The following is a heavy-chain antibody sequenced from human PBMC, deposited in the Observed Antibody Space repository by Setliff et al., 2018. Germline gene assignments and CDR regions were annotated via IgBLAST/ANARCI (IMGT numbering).Heavy chain of an antibody. CDR1: GFTFSFYS. V-gene: IGHV3-48*01. D-gene: IGHD4-17*01. CDR3: ARGHPHDYGNYVDY. CDR2: ISSGSNSI. Sequence: LSLSCAASGFTFSFYSMNWVRQAPGKGLEWISYISSGSNSIDYADSVKGRFTIFRDNSRNTLYLQLNSLRAEDTAVYYCARGHPHDYGNYVDYWGQGTLVTVS. J-gene: IGHJ4*02.